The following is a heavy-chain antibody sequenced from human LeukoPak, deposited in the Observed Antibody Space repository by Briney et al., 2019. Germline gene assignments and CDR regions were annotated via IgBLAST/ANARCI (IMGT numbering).Heavy chain of an antibody. D-gene: IGHD4-17*01. J-gene: IGHJ4*02. V-gene: IGHV1-69*05. CDR1: GGTFSSYA. CDR3: ARANPPLYGDYLNNFDY. CDR2: IIPIFGTA. Sequence: GASVKVSCKASGGTFSSYAISWVRQAPGQGLEWMGGIIPIFGTADYAQKFQGRVTITTDESTSTAYMELSRLRSDDTAVYYCARANPPLYGDYLNNFDYWGQGTRVTVSS.